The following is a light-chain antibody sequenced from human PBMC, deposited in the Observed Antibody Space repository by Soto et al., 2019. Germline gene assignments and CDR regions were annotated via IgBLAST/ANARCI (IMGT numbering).Light chain of an antibody. CDR3: SSHTSSSTKV. V-gene: IGLV2-14*01. CDR1: SSDVGGYNY. Sequence: QSVLTQPASVSGSPGQSITISCTGTSSDVGGYNYVSWYQQHPGKAPKLMIYDVSNRPSGVSNRFSGSKSGNTASLTISGLQAEDEADYYCSSHTSSSTKVLGTEPKVTVL. CDR2: DVS. J-gene: IGLJ1*01.